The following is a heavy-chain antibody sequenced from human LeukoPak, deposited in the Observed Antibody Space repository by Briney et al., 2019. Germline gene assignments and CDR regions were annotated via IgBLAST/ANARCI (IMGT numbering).Heavy chain of an antibody. CDR2: IYSGGST. CDR3: AGDYYGSGSYYDY. CDR1: GFTFSSYS. Sequence: GGSLRLSCAASGFTFSSYSMNWVRQAPGKGLEWVSVIYSGGSTYYADSVKGRFTISRDNSKNTLYLQMNSLRAEDTAVYYCAGDYYGSGSYYDYWGQGTLVTVSS. J-gene: IGHJ4*02. V-gene: IGHV3-66*01. D-gene: IGHD3-10*01.